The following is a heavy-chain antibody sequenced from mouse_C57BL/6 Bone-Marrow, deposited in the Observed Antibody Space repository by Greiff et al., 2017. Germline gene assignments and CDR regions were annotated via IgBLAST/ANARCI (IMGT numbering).Heavy chain of an antibody. Sequence: QVQLQQPGAELVMPGASVKLSCKASGYTFTSYWMHWVKQRPGQGLEWIGEIDPSDSYTNYNQKFKGKSTLTVDKSSSTAYMQLSSLTSEDSAVYYCAKGDYDGSWFAYCGQGTLVTVSA. CDR1: GYTFTSYW. V-gene: IGHV1-69*01. J-gene: IGHJ3*01. CDR2: IDPSDSYT. CDR3: AKGDYDGSWFAY. D-gene: IGHD2-4*01.